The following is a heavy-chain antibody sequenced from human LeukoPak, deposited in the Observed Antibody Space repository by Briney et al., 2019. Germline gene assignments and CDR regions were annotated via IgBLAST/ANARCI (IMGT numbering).Heavy chain of an antibody. CDR1: GFTFSNYW. Sequence: GGSLRLSCAGSGFTFSNYWMSWVRQAPGKGLEWVANIKQDGSEKYYVDSVKGRFTISRDNAKNSLYLQMNSLRAEDTAVYYCARITSAYPTYYYYYYMDVWGKGTTVTISS. V-gene: IGHV3-7*01. D-gene: IGHD3-16*01. CDR2: IKQDGSEK. J-gene: IGHJ6*03. CDR3: ARITSAYPTYYYYYYMDV.